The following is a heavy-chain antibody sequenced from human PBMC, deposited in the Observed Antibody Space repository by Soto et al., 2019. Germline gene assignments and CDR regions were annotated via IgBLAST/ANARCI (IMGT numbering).Heavy chain of an antibody. V-gene: IGHV3-30-3*01. CDR1: GFTFSSYA. CDR3: ARDLRKEYCTNGVCYSFDY. J-gene: IGHJ4*02. D-gene: IGHD2-8*01. CDR2: ISYDGSNK. Sequence: LRLSCAASGFTFSSYAMHWVRQAPGKGLEWVAVISYDGSNKYYADSVKGRFTISRDNSKNTLYLQMNSLRAEDTAVYYCARDLRKEYCTNGVCYSFDYWGQGTLVTVSS.